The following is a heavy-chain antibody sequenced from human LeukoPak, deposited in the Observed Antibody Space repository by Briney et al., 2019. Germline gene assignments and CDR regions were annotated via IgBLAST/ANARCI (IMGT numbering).Heavy chain of an antibody. J-gene: IGHJ4*02. D-gene: IGHD6-19*01. CDR2: ISSGSTI. CDR1: GFIFSDHY. Sequence: GGSLRLSCAVSGFIFSDHYMDWVRQAPGKGLEWVSYISSGSTIYDADSVKGRFTISRDNAKNSLYLQMNSLRAEDTAVYYCARESIAVAGAPFDYWGQGTLVTVSS. CDR3: ARESIAVAGAPFDY. V-gene: IGHV3-69-1*02.